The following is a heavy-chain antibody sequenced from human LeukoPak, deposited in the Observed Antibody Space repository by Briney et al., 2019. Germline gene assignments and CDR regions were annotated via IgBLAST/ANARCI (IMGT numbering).Heavy chain of an antibody. J-gene: IGHJ5*02. Sequence: SETLSLTCTVSGGSISSYYWSWIRQPPGKGLEWIGSIYYSGSTYYNPSLKSRVTISVDTSKNQFSLKLSSVTAADTAVYYCARQLKTISVRWGVLNFVPWGQGTLVTVSS. CDR3: ARQLKTISVRWGVLNFVP. D-gene: IGHD5-18*01. V-gene: IGHV4-59*05. CDR2: IYYSGST. CDR1: GGSISSYY.